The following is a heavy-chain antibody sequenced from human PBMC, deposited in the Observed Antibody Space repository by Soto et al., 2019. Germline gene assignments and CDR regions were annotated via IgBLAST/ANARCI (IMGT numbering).Heavy chain of an antibody. D-gene: IGHD5-18*01. CDR3: ARDLYVDTAMVTGYYDYGRDV. V-gene: IGHV1-69*01. J-gene: IGHJ6*02. CDR2: IIPIFGTA. CDR1: GGTFSSYA. Sequence: QVQLVQSGAEVKKPGSSVKVSCKASGGTFSSYAISWVRQAPGQGLEWMGGIIPIFGTANYAQKFQGRVTITADESTSTAYMELSSLRSEDTAVYYCARDLYVDTAMVTGYYDYGRDVWGQGTTVTVSS.